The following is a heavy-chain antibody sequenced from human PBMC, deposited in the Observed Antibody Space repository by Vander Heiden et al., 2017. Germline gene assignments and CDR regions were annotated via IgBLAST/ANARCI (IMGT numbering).Heavy chain of an antibody. CDR1: GYTFGSYW. D-gene: IGHD6-13*01. CDR3: AKLEGYSSSYYYKQ. CDR2: IYPGDSDT. V-gene: IGHV5-51*01. Sequence: EVRLEQSGVEVKKPGESLKISCKASGYTFGSYWIGWVRQMPGKGLEWMGNIYPGDSDTRYSPSFQGQVTISADMSSSTAYLQWSSLKASDTAMYYCAKLEGYSSSYYYKQWGQGTLVTVSS. J-gene: IGHJ4*02.